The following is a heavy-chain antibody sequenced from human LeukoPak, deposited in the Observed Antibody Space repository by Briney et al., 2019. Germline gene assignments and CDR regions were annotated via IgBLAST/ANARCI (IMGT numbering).Heavy chain of an antibody. J-gene: IGHJ5*02. Sequence: SETLSLTCTVSGGSISSYYWSWIRQPPGKGLEWIGYIYYSGSTNYNPSLKSRVTISARTSKNQFSLKLSSVTAADTAVYYCARFDLRHPFDPWGQGTLVTVSS. CDR3: ARFDLRHPFDP. CDR1: GGSISSYY. V-gene: IGHV4-59*08. D-gene: IGHD4-17*01. CDR2: IYYSGST.